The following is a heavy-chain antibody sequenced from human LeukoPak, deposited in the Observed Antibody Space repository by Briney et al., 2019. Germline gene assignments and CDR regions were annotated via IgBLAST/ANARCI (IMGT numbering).Heavy chain of an antibody. D-gene: IGHD4-11*01. V-gene: IGHV3-48*03. J-gene: IGHJ2*01. CDR3: AREGPDSRYFDL. CDR1: GFTFSSYE. CDR2: ISSSGITI. Sequence: GGSLRLSCAASGFTFSSYEMNWVRQAPGKGLEWVSYISSSGITIYYADSVRGRFTISRDNAKISLYLQMNSLRAGDTAVYFCAREGPDSRYFDLWGRGTLVTVSS.